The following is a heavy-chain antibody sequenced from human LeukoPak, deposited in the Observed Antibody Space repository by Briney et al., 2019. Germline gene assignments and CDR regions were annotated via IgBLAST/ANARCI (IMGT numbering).Heavy chain of an antibody. CDR3: AKDNRRHYTSGPNPDSLH. CDR1: GFTFSSYG. V-gene: IGHV3-33*03. D-gene: IGHD6-19*01. J-gene: IGHJ4*02. CDR2: MWYDGSNK. Sequence: SGGSLRLSCAASGFTFSSYGMHWVRQAPGKGLEWVAIMWYDGSNKYYTDSVKGRFTISRDNAKNSLYLQMNSLRVEDTAFYYCAKDNRRHYTSGPNPDSLHWGQGALVTVSS.